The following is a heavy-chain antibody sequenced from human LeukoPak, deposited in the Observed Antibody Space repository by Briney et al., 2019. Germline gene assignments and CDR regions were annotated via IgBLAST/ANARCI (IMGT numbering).Heavy chain of an antibody. CDR2: IRDSGEA. J-gene: IGHJ5*02. V-gene: IGHV3-66*03. D-gene: IGHD3/OR15-3a*01. Sequence: GGSLRLSCVVSGFTLSDYYMSCVRQAPGKGLEWVGLIRDSGEAFYADSARGRFAICRDESENTLYLQMNSLRVEDTAVYFCARDRAANQDWVEFDPWGQGTPVIVSS. CDR1: GFTLSDYY. CDR3: ARDRAANQDWVEFDP.